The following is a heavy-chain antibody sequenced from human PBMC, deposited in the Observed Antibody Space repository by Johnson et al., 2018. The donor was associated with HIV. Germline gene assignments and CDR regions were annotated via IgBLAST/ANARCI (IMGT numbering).Heavy chain of an antibody. Sequence: QVQLVESGGGVVQPGRSLRLSCVASGFTFSSYGMHWVRQAPGKGLEWVAIVSYDGSKKYYPDSVKGRFTISRDNSTNTLYLQMDSLRAEDTAVYYCAKIRTSGTGDAFDIWGQGTMVTVSS. CDR1: GFTFSSYG. V-gene: IGHV3-30*18. D-gene: IGHD1-14*01. J-gene: IGHJ3*02. CDR2: VSYDGSKK. CDR3: AKIRTSGTGDAFDI.